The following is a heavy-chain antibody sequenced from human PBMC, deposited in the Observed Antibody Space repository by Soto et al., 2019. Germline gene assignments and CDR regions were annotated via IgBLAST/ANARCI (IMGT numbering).Heavy chain of an antibody. Sequence: QVQLVQSGAEVKKPGASVKVSCKASGYTFTSYGISWVRQAPGQGLEWMGWISAYNGNTNYAQKLQGRVTMTTDTSTSTAYMELRSLRSDDTAVYYCASDHPQWLVPGDYYYGMDVWGQGTTVTVSS. D-gene: IGHD6-19*01. CDR1: GYTFTSYG. CDR2: ISAYNGNT. J-gene: IGHJ6*02. CDR3: ASDHPQWLVPGDYYYGMDV. V-gene: IGHV1-18*01.